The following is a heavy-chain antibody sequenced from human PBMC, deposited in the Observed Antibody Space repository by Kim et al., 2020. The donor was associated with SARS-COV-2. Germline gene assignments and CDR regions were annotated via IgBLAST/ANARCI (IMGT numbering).Heavy chain of an antibody. Sequence: GGSLRLSCAASGFTFSSYAMSWVRQAPGKGLEWVSAITINGGGTYYEDSVKGRFTISRDNSKSTPYLQMDSLRAEDTAVYYGAKSGGGPSRYYLDNWGQG. CDR2: ITINGGGT. J-gene: IGHJ4*02. CDR1: GFTFSSYA. V-gene: IGHV3-23*02. CDR3: AKSGGGPSRYYLDN. D-gene: IGHD2-2*01.